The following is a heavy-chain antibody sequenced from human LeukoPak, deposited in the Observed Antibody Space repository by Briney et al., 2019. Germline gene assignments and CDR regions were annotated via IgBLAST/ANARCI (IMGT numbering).Heavy chain of an antibody. CDR3: AKGGGYEAQYYYYYLDV. CDR1: GFTVSNNY. CDR2: IYSDGRT. Sequence: GGSLRLSCVASGFTVSNNYMTWVRQAPGKRLEWVSIIYSDGRTDYADSVRGRFTISRDNSKNTLYLQMKSLRAEDTAVYYCAKGGGYEAQYYYYYLDVWGKGTTVTISS. V-gene: IGHV3-66*01. D-gene: IGHD5-12*01. J-gene: IGHJ6*03.